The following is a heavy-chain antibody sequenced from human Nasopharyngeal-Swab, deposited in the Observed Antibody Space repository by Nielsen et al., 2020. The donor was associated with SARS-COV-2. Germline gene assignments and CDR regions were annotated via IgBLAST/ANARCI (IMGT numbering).Heavy chain of an antibody. CDR1: GFTFSSYE. CDR3: ARDRARWPQNYYGMDV. J-gene: IGHJ6*02. D-gene: IGHD5-24*01. Sequence: GESLKISCAASGFTFSSYEMNWVRQAPGKGLEWVSYISSSGSTIYYADSVKGRFTISRDNAKNSLYLQMNSLRAEDTAVYYCARDRARWPQNYYGMDVWGQGTTVTVSS. CDR2: ISSSGSTI. V-gene: IGHV3-48*03.